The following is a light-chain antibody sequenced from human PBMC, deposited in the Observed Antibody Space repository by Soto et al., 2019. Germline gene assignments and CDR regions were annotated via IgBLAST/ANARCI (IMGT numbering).Light chain of an antibody. Sequence: QSALTQPPSASGSPGQSVTISCTGPSSDVGGYNYVSWYQQHPGKAPNLMIYEVSKRPSGVPDRFSGSKSGNTASLTVSGLQAEDEADYYCSSYAGSNNLYVFGTGTKVTVL. CDR1: SSDVGGYNY. CDR3: SSYAGSNNLYV. V-gene: IGLV2-8*01. CDR2: EVS. J-gene: IGLJ1*01.